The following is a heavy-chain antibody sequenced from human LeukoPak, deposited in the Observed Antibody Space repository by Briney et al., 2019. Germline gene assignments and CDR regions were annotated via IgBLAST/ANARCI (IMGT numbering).Heavy chain of an antibody. CDR2: IYTSGST. Sequence: PSETLSLTCTVSGGSISSYYWSWIRQPAGKGLEWIGRIYTSGSTNYNPSLKSRVTMSVDTSKNQFSLKLSSVTAADTAVYYCARGLRGAAAFNWFDPWGQGTLVTVSS. D-gene: IGHD6-13*01. J-gene: IGHJ5*02. CDR1: GGSISSYY. CDR3: ARGLRGAAAFNWFDP. V-gene: IGHV4-4*07.